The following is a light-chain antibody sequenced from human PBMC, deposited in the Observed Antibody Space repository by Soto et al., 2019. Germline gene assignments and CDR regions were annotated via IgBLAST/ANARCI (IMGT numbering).Light chain of an antibody. J-gene: IGLJ2*01. Sequence: QSALTQPASVSGSPGQSITISCTGTGSDAGGYNYVSWYQQHPGKAPKLMIYEVSNRPSGVSNRFSGSKSGNTASLTISGLQAEDEAAYYCSSYTSSTTLGVPFGGGTKLTVL. V-gene: IGLV2-14*01. CDR1: GSDAGGYNY. CDR2: EVS. CDR3: SSYTSSTTLGVP.